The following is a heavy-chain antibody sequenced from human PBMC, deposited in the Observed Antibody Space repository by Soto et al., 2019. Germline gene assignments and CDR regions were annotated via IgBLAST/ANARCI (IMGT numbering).Heavy chain of an antibody. D-gene: IGHD5-18*01. J-gene: IGHJ4*02. CDR2: ISANNGNT. Sequence: ASVKLSCKASGYAFTSYGISWVRQAPEQGLEWMGWISANNGNTNYAQKRQGRVTMTTDTSTSTAYMGLRSLRSDDTAVYYCAGDPTAPPYYFDYWGQGTLVTVSS. CDR3: AGDPTAPPYYFDY. V-gene: IGHV1-18*01. CDR1: GYAFTSYG.